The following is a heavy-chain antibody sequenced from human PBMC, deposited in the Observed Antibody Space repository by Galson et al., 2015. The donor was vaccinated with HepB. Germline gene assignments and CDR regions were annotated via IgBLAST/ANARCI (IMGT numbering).Heavy chain of an antibody. CDR2: VYHSGTT. J-gene: IGHJ3*02. CDR1: GGSINSNYW. D-gene: IGHD2-8*01. V-gene: IGHV4-4*02. Sequence: LSLTCAVSGGSINSNYWWNWVRQPPGKGLEWIGEVYHSGTTNYNPSLKSRVTMSVDESNTHFSLMLTSVTAADAAVYYCAATYTNGPSLEAFESWGQGTVITVSS. CDR3: AATYTNGPSLEAFES.